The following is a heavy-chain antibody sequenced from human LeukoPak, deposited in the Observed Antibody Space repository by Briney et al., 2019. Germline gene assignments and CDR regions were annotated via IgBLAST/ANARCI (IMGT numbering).Heavy chain of an antibody. Sequence: PSETLSLTCAVYGGSFSGYYWSWIRQPPGKGLEWIGYIHYSGSTNYNPSLQSRVTISVDTSKNQFSVKLSSVTAADTAVYYCARAPYSSSWMYFDYWGQGALVTVSS. CDR3: ARAPYSSSWMYFDY. CDR2: IHYSGST. J-gene: IGHJ4*02. V-gene: IGHV4-59*01. CDR1: GGSFSGYY. D-gene: IGHD6-13*01.